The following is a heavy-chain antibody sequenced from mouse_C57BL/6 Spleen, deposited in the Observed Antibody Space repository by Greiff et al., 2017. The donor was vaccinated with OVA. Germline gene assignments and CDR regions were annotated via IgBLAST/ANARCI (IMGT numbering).Heavy chain of an antibody. V-gene: IGHV6-3*01. CDR3: TAGPRSFAY. CDR2: IRLKSDNYAT. Sequence: EVHLVESGGGLVQPGGSMKLSCVASGFTFSNYWMNWVRQSPEKGLEWVAQIRLKSDNYATHYAESVKGRFTISRDDSKSSVYLQMNNLRAEDTGIYYCTAGPRSFAYWGQGTLVTVSA. J-gene: IGHJ3*01. CDR1: GFTFSNYW.